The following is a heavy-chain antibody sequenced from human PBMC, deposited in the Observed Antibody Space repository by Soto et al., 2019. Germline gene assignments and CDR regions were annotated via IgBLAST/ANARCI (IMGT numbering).Heavy chain of an antibody. Sequence: QVQLVQSGAEVKKPGSSVKVSCKASGGSFMSQAISWVRQAPGQGPEWMGGIIPFSGTVTYTQRFQGRPTRTADEPTKTAYMELSSMRSEHTAVYYCARGSYDSYAGFFGMDVWGQGTTVTVS. CDR1: GGSFMSQA. CDR2: IIPFSGTV. J-gene: IGHJ6*02. V-gene: IGHV1-69*01. CDR3: ARGSYDSYAGFFGMDV. D-gene: IGHD3-10*01.